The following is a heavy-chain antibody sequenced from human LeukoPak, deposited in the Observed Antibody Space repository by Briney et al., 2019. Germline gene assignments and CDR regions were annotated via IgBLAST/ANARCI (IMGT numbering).Heavy chain of an antibody. CDR3: ARDGDAFDI. J-gene: IGHJ3*02. CDR1: GYTFTGYY. CDR2: INPNSGGT. V-gene: IGHV1-2*06. Sequence: ASVKVSCTVSGYTFTGYYMHWVRQAPGQGLAWMGRINPNSGGTNYAQKFQGRVTMTRDTSISTAYMELSRLRSDDTAVYYCARDGDAFDIWGQGTMVTISS.